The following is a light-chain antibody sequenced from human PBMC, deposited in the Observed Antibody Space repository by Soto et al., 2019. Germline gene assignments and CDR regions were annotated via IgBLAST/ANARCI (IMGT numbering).Light chain of an antibody. CDR3: QQRSNWPRGT. CDR2: DAS. V-gene: IGKV3-11*01. J-gene: IGKJ5*01. CDR1: QSVSSY. Sequence: VLTQSPGTLSLSPGERATLSCRASQSVSSYLAWYQQKPGQAPRLLIYDASNRATGIPARFSGSGSGTDFTLTISSLEPEDFAVYYCQQRSNWPRGTFGQGTRLEIK.